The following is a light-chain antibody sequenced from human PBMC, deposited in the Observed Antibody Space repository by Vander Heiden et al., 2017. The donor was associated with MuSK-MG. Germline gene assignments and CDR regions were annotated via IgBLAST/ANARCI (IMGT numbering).Light chain of an antibody. CDR3: GADHGSGSDFVYV. CDR1: IGSRSYQ. J-gene: IGLJ1*01. CDR2: AGTGGIVG. Sequence: QPVLSQPPSVSASLGSSVPLTCTLRIGSRSYQVDWYQQRPGKGPRFVRRAGTGGIVGSKGDGIPDRFSGLASGPNRYLTIKTILEEDESDYHCGADHGSGSDFVYVFGAGTRVTVL. V-gene: IGLV9-49*01.